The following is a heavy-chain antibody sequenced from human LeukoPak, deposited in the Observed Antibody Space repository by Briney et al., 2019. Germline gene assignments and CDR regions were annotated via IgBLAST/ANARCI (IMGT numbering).Heavy chain of an antibody. D-gene: IGHD2-15*01. CDR2: INPNSGGT. J-gene: IGHJ5*02. V-gene: IGHV1-2*02. CDR1: GYTFTGYY. CDR3: ARDSFLIFLVVAATNWFDP. Sequence: GASVKVSCKASGYTFTGYYMHWVRQAPGQGLEWMGWINPNSGGTNYAQKFQGRVTMTRDTSISTAYMELSRLRSDDTAVYYCARDSFLIFLVVAATNWFDPWGQGTRVTVSS.